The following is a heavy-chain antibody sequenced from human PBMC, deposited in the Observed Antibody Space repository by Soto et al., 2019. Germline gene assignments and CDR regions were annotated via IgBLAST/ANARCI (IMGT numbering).Heavy chain of an antibody. D-gene: IGHD5-12*01. CDR3: ARDYNSGHDYYFDY. CDR1: GYTFTSYA. V-gene: IGHV1-2*04. CDR2: INPNSGGT. J-gene: IGHJ4*02. Sequence: ASVKVYCKASGYTFTSYAMHWVRQAPGQGLEWMGWINPNSGGTNYAQKFQGWVTMTRDTSISTAYMELSRLRSDDTAVYYCARDYNSGHDYYFDYWGQGTLVTVSS.